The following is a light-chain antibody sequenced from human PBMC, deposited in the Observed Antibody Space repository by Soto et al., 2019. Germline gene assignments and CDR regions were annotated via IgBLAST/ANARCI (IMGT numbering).Light chain of an antibody. CDR1: QSISSW. V-gene: IGKV1-5*03. Sequence: DIQMTQSPSTLSASVGDRVTITCRASQSISSWLAWYQQKPGKAPKLLIYKASSLERGVPSRFSGSGSGTEFTLTISSLQTDDFATYDCQQYNTYSWTFGQGTKVDIK. CDR2: KAS. J-gene: IGKJ1*01. CDR3: QQYNTYSWT.